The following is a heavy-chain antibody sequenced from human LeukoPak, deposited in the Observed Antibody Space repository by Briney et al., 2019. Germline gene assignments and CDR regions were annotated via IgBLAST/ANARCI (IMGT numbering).Heavy chain of an antibody. CDR3: ARGGGQGGWYPLAGP. D-gene: IGHD6-19*01. CDR2: ISSSGSII. V-gene: IGHV3-48*03. J-gene: IGHJ5*02. Sequence: GGSLRLSCAASGFTFSSYEMNWVRQAPGKGLEWVSYISSSGSIIYYADSVKGRFTISRDNAKNSLFLQMNSLRAEDTAVYYCARGGGQGGWYPLAGPWGQGTLVTVSS. CDR1: GFTFSSYE.